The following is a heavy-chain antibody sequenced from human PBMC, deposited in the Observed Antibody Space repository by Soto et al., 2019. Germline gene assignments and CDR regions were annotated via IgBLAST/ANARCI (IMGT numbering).Heavy chain of an antibody. CDR3: ARGDATKIVVTTYYAMDV. Sequence: QVQLVQSGAEVKKPGSSVKVSCKASGGSLSNYGISWVRQAPGQGLEWMGAIIPVFGTPNYAQKFQDRVTIXAHXSPTTVYMEVRSLTSEDTAVYYCARGDATKIVVTTYYAMDVWGQGTTVTVSS. D-gene: IGHD3-22*01. V-gene: IGHV1-69*12. CDR2: IIPVFGTP. CDR1: GGSLSNYG. J-gene: IGHJ6*02.